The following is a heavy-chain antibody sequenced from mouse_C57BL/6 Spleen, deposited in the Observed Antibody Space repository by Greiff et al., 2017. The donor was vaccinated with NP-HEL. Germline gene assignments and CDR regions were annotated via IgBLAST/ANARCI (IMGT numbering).Heavy chain of an antibody. CDR1: GFTFSSYA. V-gene: IGHV5-4*03. D-gene: IGHD4-1*01. J-gene: IGHJ1*03. Sequence: EVKLVESGGGLVKPGGSLKLSCAASGFTFSSYAMSWVRQTPEKRLEWVATISDGGSYTYYPDNVKGRFTISRDNAKNNLYLQMSHLKSEDTAMYYCARGTGFWYFDVWGTGTTVTVSS. CDR2: ISDGGSYT. CDR3: ARGTGFWYFDV.